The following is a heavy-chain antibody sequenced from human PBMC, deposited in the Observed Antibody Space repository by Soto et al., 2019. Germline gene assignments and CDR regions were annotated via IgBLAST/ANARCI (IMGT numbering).Heavy chain of an antibody. CDR1: GFTFISYW. CDR3: VRTSLVVAAATREDY. V-gene: IGHV3-74*01. J-gene: IGHJ4*02. Sequence: EVQLVESGGGLVQPGGSLRLSCAASGFTFISYWMHWFRQAPGKGLVGVSRINSDGSSTSYADSVKGRFTISRDNAKNTLYLQMNSLRAADTAVYYCVRTSLVVAAATREDYWGQGTLVTVSS. CDR2: INSDGSST. D-gene: IGHD2-15*01.